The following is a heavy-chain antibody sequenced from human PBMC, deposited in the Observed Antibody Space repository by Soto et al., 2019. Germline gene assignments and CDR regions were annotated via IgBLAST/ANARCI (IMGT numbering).Heavy chain of an antibody. CDR3: ATTPDCSSTSCFDY. D-gene: IGHD2-2*01. J-gene: IGHJ4*02. CDR2: ISWNSGSI. CDR1: GFTFDDYA. V-gene: IGHV3-9*01. Sequence: GGSLRLSCAASGFTFDDYAMHWVRQAPGKGLEWVSGISWNSGSIGYADSVKGRFTIARDNAKNSLYLQMNSLRAEDTALYYCATTPDCSSTSCFDYWGQGTLVTVSS.